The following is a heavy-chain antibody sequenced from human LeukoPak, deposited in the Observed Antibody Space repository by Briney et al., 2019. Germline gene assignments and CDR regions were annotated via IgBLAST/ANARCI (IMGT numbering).Heavy chain of an antibody. CDR1: GGTFSSYA. CDR3: ARAFTIFGVVYFDY. CDR2: IIPIFGTA. Sequence: SAKVSCKASGGTFSSYAISWVRQAPGQGLEWMGGIIPIFGTANYAQKFQGRVTITADESTSTAYMELSSLRSEDTAVYYCARAFTIFGVVYFDYWGQGTLVTVSS. V-gene: IGHV1-69*13. J-gene: IGHJ4*02. D-gene: IGHD3-3*01.